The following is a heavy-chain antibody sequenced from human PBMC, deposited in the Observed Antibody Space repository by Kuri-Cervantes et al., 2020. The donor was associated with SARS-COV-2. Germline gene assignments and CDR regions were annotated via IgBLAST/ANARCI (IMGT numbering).Heavy chain of an antibody. D-gene: IGHD4-17*01. CDR2: INWNGGST. J-gene: IGHJ6*03. Sequence: GGSLRLSCAASGFTFADYGMSWVRHAPGKGLEWVSAINWNGGSTGYADSVKGRFPISRDNAKNSLYLQINSLRAEDTALYHCARVSTVTNGPGTRNYYYYYKDVWGKGTTVTVSS. CDR1: GFTFADYG. CDR3: ARVSTVTNGPGTRNYYYYYKDV. V-gene: IGHV3-20*01.